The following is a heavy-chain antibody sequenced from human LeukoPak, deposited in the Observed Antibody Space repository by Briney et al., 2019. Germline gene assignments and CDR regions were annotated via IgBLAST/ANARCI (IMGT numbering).Heavy chain of an antibody. V-gene: IGHV4-30-2*01. Sequence: SQTLSLTCAVSGGSISSGGYTWSWLRPPPGKGLEWIGYIYHSGSTYYNPSLKSRVTISVDRSKNQFSLKLSSVTAADTAVYYCARGSSSWSLYFDYWGQGTLVTVSS. J-gene: IGHJ4*02. CDR2: IYHSGST. CDR3: ARGSSSWSLYFDY. CDR1: GGSISSGGYT. D-gene: IGHD6-13*01.